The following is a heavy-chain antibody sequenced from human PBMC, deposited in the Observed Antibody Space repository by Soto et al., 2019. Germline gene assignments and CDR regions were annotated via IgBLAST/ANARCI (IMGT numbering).Heavy chain of an antibody. Sequence: GGSLRLSCAASGFTFSSYWMSWVRQAPGKGLEWVANIKEDGSEKDYADSVKDRFTISRDNSKNTLYLQMSSLRAEDTAVYFCVKAVFSGYYYVPFDYWGQGTLVTVSS. CDR3: VKAVFSGYYYVPFDY. CDR1: GFTFSSYW. J-gene: IGHJ4*02. V-gene: IGHV3-7*01. D-gene: IGHD1-26*01. CDR2: IKEDGSEK.